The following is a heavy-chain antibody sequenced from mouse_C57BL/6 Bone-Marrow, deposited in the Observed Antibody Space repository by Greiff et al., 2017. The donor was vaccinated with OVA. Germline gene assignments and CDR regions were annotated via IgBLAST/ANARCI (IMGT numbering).Heavy chain of an antibody. Sequence: VQLQQPGAELVMPGASVKLSCKASGYTFTSYWMHWVKQRPGQGLEWIGEIDPSDSYTNYNQKFKGKSTLTVDKSSSTAYMQLSSLTSEDSAVYYCARLGVRAMDYWGRGTAVTVSS. D-gene: IGHD2-1*01. V-gene: IGHV1-69*01. J-gene: IGHJ4*01. CDR1: GYTFTSYW. CDR3: ARLGVRAMDY. CDR2: IDPSDSYT.